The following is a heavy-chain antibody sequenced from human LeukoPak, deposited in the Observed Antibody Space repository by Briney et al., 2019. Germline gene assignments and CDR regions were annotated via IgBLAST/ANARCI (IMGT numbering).Heavy chain of an antibody. J-gene: IGHJ4*02. CDR2: IFRSGST. V-gene: IGHV4-38-2*02. Sequence: SETLSLTCSVSGYSISSGFYWGWIRQPPGKGLEWIGNIFRSGSTYYNTSLKSRVTISVDTSKNQFSLKLSSVTAADTAVYYCARVEPDYYDSSGLVDYWGQGTLVTVSS. CDR3: ARVEPDYYDSSGLVDY. D-gene: IGHD3-22*01. CDR1: GYSISSGFY.